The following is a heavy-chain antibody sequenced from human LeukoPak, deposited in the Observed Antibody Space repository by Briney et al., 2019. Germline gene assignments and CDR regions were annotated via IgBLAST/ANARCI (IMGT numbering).Heavy chain of an antibody. J-gene: IGHJ5*02. CDR3: ARYYSSSWHNWFDP. Sequence: ASVKVSCKASGYTFTSYGISWVRQAPGQGLEWMGWISAYNGNTNYAQKLQGRVTMTTDTSPSTAYMELRSLRSDDTAVYYCARYYSSSWHNWFDPWGQGTLVTVSS. D-gene: IGHD6-13*01. V-gene: IGHV1-18*01. CDR1: GYTFTSYG. CDR2: ISAYNGNT.